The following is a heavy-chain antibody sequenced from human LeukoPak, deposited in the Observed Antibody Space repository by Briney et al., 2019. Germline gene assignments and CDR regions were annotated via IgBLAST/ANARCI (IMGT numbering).Heavy chain of an antibody. CDR1: GYTFTSYG. CDR2: ISAYNGNT. D-gene: IGHD6-13*01. V-gene: IGHV1-18*01. Sequence: ASVKVSCKASGYTFTSYGISGVRQAPGQGLEWMGWISAYNGNTNYAQKLQGRVTMTTDTSTSTAYMELRSLRSDDTAVYYCARGGPIAAAAFDAFDIWGQGTMVTVSS. J-gene: IGHJ3*02. CDR3: ARGGPIAAAAFDAFDI.